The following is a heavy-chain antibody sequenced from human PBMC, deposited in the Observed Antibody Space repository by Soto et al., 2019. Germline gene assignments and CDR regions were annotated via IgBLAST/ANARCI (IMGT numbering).Heavy chain of an antibody. J-gene: IGHJ5*02. CDR3: ARDYRYCSSTSCYNNWFDP. Sequence: SETLSLTCTVSGGSISSYYWSWIRQPPWKVLEWIGYIYYSGSTNYNPSLKSRVTISVDTSKNQFSLKLSSVTAADTAVYYCARDYRYCSSTSCYNNWFDPWGQGTLVTVSS. D-gene: IGHD2-2*02. CDR1: GGSISSYY. CDR2: IYYSGST. V-gene: IGHV4-59*01.